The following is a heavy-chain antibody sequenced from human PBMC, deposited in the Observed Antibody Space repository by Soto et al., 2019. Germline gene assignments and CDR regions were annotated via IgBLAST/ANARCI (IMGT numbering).Heavy chain of an antibody. Sequence: SETLSLTCTVSGGSISSYYWSWIRQPPGKGLEWIGYIYYSGSTNYNPSLKSRVTISVDTSKNQFSLKLSSVTAADTAVYYCAMAGDYGDPFDYWGQGTLVTVSS. V-gene: IGHV4-59*01. D-gene: IGHD4-17*01. CDR1: GGSISSYY. J-gene: IGHJ4*02. CDR2: IYYSGST. CDR3: AMAGDYGDPFDY.